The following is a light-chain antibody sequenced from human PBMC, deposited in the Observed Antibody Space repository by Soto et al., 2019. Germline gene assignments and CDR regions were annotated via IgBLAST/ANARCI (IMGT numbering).Light chain of an antibody. CDR1: QTVTTSQ. J-gene: IGKJ4*01. Sequence: EVVLTQSQGTLSLSPGERATLSCRASQTVTTSQLTWLQQKPGQAPRLLIYAASIRAAGIPDRFSGSGSGTDFTLTIGRLEPEDFAVYYCQQYGSAPFTFGGGTKVEIK. V-gene: IGKV3-20*01. CDR2: AAS. CDR3: QQYGSAPFT.